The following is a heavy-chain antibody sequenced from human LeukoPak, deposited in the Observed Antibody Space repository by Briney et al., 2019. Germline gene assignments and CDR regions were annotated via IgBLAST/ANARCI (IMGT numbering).Heavy chain of an antibody. CDR2: IWYDGSNK. V-gene: IGHV3-33*01. D-gene: IGHD2-15*01. J-gene: IGHJ4*02. CDR3: ARAYCSGGSCYKPLDY. CDR1: GFTFSSYG. Sequence: PGRSLRLSCAASGFTFSSYGMHWVRQAPDKGLEWVAVIWYDGSNKYYADSVRGRFTISRDNSKNTLYLQMNSLRAEDTAVYYCARAYCSGGSCYKPLDYWGQGTLVTVSS.